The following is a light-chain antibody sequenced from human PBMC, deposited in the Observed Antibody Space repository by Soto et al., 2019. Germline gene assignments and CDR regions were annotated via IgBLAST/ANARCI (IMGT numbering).Light chain of an antibody. CDR1: QSVSSSY. Sequence: EVVFTQSPGTLALSPWERATLSCRASQSVSSSYLAWYQQKPGQAPRLLIYGASTRATGIPARFSGSGSGTEFTLTISSLQSEDFAVYYCQQYNNWPPITSRQGTRLEIK. CDR2: GAS. CDR3: QQYNNWPPIT. J-gene: IGKJ5*01. V-gene: IGKV3-15*01.